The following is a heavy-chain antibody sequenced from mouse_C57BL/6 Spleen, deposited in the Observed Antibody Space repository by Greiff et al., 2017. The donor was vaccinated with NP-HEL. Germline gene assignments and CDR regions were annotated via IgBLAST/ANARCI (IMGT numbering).Heavy chain of an antibody. J-gene: IGHJ4*01. V-gene: IGHV1-64*01. Sequence: QVQLQQPGAELVKPGASVKLSCKASGYTFTSYWMHWVKQRPGQGLEWIGMIHPNSGSTNYNEKFKSKATLTVDKSSSTAYMQLSSLTSEDSAVYYCARYGSMMVTSYYYAMDYWGQGTSVTVSS. D-gene: IGHD2-3*01. CDR3: ARYGSMMVTSYYYAMDY. CDR2: IHPNSGST. CDR1: GYTFTSYW.